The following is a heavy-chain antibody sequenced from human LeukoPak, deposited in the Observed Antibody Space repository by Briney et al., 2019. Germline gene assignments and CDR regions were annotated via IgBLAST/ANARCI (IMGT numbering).Heavy chain of an antibody. Sequence: PGGSLRLSCVASGFPFSSYWMTWVRQAPGKGLEGVANIKQDGSKKSYVDSVKGRFTISRDNAKNSLYLQLTSLRAEDTAIYYCTRVGYIDEGIDYWGQGTLVTVSS. J-gene: IGHJ4*02. CDR1: GFPFSSYW. CDR3: TRVGYIDEGIDY. D-gene: IGHD5-24*01. CDR2: IKQDGSKK. V-gene: IGHV3-7*04.